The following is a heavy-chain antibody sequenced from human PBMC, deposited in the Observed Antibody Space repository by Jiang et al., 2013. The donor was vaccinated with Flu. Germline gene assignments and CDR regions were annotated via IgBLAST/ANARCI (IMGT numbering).Heavy chain of an antibody. J-gene: IGHJ4*02. CDR1: GGSISSYY. V-gene: IGHV4-59*01. D-gene: IGHD3-10*01. CDR2: SITVGST. Sequence: GGSISSYYWSWIRQPQGRDWSGLGISITVGSTNYNPSLKSRVTISVDTSKNQFSLKLSSVTAADTAVYYCARYYGSGSYSLDYWGQGTLVTVSS. CDR3: ARYYGSGSYSLDY.